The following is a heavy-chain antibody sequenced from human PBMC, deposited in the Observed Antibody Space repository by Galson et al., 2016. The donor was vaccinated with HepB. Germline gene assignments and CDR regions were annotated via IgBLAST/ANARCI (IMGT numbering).Heavy chain of an antibody. CDR1: GFTFSSYA. J-gene: IGHJ4*02. V-gene: IGHV3-23*01. CDR2: ISASGDTT. Sequence: SLRLSCAASGFTFSSYAMTWVRQAPGKGLEWVSTISASGDTTYYADSVKGRFTISRDNAKNTLYLQMNSLRAEDTAVYYCAHGKVPYLLTTFDYWGQGTLATVSS. D-gene: IGHD1-14*01. CDR3: AHGKVPYLLTTFDY.